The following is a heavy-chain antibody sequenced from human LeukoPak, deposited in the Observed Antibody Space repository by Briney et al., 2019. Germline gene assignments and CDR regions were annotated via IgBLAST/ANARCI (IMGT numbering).Heavy chain of an antibody. Sequence: GASVKVSCKASGYTLSNFGISWVRQAPGQGLEWMGWLSASNGNTNYAQKVRGRVTMTTDTSTNTAYLKLTSLRSDDTAVYYCARDLRELMGGDYYFDYWGQGTLVTVSS. J-gene: IGHJ4*02. CDR3: ARDLRELMGGDYYFDY. CDR1: GYTLSNFG. CDR2: LSASNGNT. V-gene: IGHV1-18*01. D-gene: IGHD2-8*01.